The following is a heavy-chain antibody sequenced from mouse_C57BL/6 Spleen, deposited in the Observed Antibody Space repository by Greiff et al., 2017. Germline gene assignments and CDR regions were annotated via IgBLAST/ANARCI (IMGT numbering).Heavy chain of an antibody. Sequence: VQLQQSGPELVKPGASVKIPCKASGYTFTDYNMDWVKQSHGKSLEWIGDINPNNGGTNYNQKFKGKATLTVDKSSSTAYMELRSLTSEDTAVYDCARRNFYYRAMDDWGKGTSVTVSS. CDR3: ARRNFYYRAMDD. J-gene: IGHJ4*01. D-gene: IGHD2-14*01. CDR1: GYTFTDYN. CDR2: INPNNGGT. V-gene: IGHV1-18*01.